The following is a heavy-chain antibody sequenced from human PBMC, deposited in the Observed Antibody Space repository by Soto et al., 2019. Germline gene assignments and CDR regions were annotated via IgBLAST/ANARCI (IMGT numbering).Heavy chain of an antibody. CDR3: AREIMPLTNDWYFDL. Sequence: QVQLQESGPGLVKPSETLSLTCTVSGGSISGGVHSWSWIRQPPGKGLEWIGHIFDSGSTYYNPSLKSRLTISVDTSKNQFSLRLSSVTAADTAEYYGAREIMPLTNDWYFDLWGRGTLVTVSS. CDR2: IFDSGST. D-gene: IGHD2-8*01. V-gene: IGHV4-30-4*01. CDR1: GGSISGGVHS. J-gene: IGHJ2*01.